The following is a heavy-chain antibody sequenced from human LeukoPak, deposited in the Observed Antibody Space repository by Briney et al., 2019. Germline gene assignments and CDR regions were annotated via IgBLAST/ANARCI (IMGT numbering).Heavy chain of an antibody. CDR2: ISSSSSYI. CDR3: APESPLFNWFDP. J-gene: IGHJ5*02. CDR1: GFTFSSYS. Sequence: GGSLRLSCAASGFTFSSYSMNWVRQAPGKGLEWVSSISSSSSYIYYADSVKGRFTISRDNAKNSLYLQMNSLRAEDTAVYYCAPESPLFNWFDPWGQGTLVTVSS. V-gene: IGHV3-21*04. D-gene: IGHD1-14*01.